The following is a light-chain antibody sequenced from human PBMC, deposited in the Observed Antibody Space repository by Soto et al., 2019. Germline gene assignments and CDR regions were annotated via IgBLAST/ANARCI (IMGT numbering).Light chain of an antibody. V-gene: IGKV3D-15*01. J-gene: IGKJ5*01. Sequence: EIVMTQSPATLSVSRGETASLSCRASQSAGNFLAWYQQKPGQAPRLLIYYISTRATGIPARFSGSGSGTEFTLTINSLQSEDSAVHYCQQHNQWPITFGQGTRLEIK. CDR2: YIS. CDR3: QQHNQWPIT. CDR1: QSAGNF.